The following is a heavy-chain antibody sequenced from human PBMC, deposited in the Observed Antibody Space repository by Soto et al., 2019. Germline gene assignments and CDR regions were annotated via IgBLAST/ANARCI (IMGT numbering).Heavy chain of an antibody. V-gene: IGHV4-30-2*01. CDR1: GGSLRRGGFS. CDR3: ARVPSP. J-gene: IGHJ5*02. CDR2: IYHSGST. Sequence: TPSPTCAFSGGSLRRGGFSWSWIRQPPGKGLEWIGYIYHSGSTYYNPSLKSRVTISVDRSKNQFSLKLSSVTAADTAVYYCARVPSPWGQGTLVTVSS.